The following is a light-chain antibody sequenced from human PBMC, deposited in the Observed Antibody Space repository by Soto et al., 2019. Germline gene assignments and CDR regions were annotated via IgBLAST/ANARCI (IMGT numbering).Light chain of an antibody. CDR3: CSYAGSYSYV. CDR1: NYNIGNNH. Sequence: QSVLTQPPSVSAAPGQKVTISCSGSNYNIGNNHVSWYQQLPGTAPKLLIYDNNKRPSGVPDRFSGSKSDNTASLTISGLQAEDEADYYCCSYAGSYSYVFGIGTKLTVL. CDR2: DNN. J-gene: IGLJ1*01. V-gene: IGLV1-51*01.